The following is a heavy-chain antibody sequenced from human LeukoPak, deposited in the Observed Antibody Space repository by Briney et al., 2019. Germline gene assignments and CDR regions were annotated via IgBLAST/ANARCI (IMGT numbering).Heavy chain of an antibody. J-gene: IGHJ5*02. CDR3: ARAYYSTSWFPH. CDR1: GGSFSGYY. Sequence: SETLSLTCAVYGGSFSGYYWSWIRQPSGKGLEWIGEINHSGSTNYNPSLKSRVTISVDTSKNQFSLKLSSVTAADTAVYYCARAYYSTSWFPHWGQGALVTVSP. CDR2: INHSGST. D-gene: IGHD3-10*01. V-gene: IGHV4-34*01.